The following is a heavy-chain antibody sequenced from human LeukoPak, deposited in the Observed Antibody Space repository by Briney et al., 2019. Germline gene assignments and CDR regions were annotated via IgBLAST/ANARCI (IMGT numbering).Heavy chain of an antibody. Sequence: SQTLSLTCTVSGGSISSGGYYWSWIRQPPGKGLEWIGYIYHSGSTYYNPSLKSRVTISVDRSKTQFSLKLSSVTAADTAVYYCARDLRYCSSTSCPYYFDYWGQGTPVTVSS. J-gene: IGHJ4*02. CDR2: IYHSGST. CDR1: GGSISSGGYY. D-gene: IGHD2-2*01. V-gene: IGHV4-30-2*01. CDR3: ARDLRYCSSTSCPYYFDY.